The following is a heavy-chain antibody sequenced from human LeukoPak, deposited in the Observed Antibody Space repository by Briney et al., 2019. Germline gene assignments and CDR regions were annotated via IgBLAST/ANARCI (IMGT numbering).Heavy chain of an antibody. J-gene: IGHJ4*02. CDR2: IYHSGST. D-gene: IGHD4-17*01. CDR1: GYSISSGYY. Sequence: PSETLSLTCAGSGYSISSGYYWGWIRQPPGKGLEWIGSIYHSGSTYYNPSLKSRVTISVDTSKNQFSLKLSSVTAADTAVCYCARGTIRYYFDYWGQGTLVTVSS. CDR3: ARGTIRYYFDY. V-gene: IGHV4-38-2*01.